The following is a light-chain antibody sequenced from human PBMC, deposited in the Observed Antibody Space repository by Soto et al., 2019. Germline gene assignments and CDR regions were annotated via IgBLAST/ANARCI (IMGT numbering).Light chain of an antibody. CDR1: SGDVGGYKY. CDR2: EVS. V-gene: IGLV2-8*01. Sequence: QSALTQPPSASGSPGQSVTISCTGTSGDVGGYKYVSWYQQHPGKAPKLMIYEVSKRPSGVPDRFSGSKSGNTASLTVSGLQAEDEADYYCSSYAGSNNVIFGGGTKVTVL. J-gene: IGLJ2*01. CDR3: SSYAGSNNVI.